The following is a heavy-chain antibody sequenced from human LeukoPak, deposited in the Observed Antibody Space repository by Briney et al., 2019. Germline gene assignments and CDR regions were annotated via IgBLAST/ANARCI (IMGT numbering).Heavy chain of an antibody. CDR3: ARSSDSGSGSYYTPFDY. Sequence: SETLSLTCTVSGGSISSCSYYWGWIRQPPGKGLEWIGSIYYSGSTYYNPSLKSRVTISVDTSKNQFSLKLSSVTAADTAVYYCARSSDSGSGSYYTPFDYWGQGTLVTVSS. CDR1: GGSISSCSYY. D-gene: IGHD3-10*01. CDR2: IYYSGST. V-gene: IGHV4-39*01. J-gene: IGHJ4*02.